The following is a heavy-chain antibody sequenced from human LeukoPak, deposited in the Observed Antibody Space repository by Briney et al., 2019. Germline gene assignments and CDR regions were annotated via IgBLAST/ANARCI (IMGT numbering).Heavy chain of an antibody. Sequence: PGGSLRLSCAASGFTFSSYGMHWVRQAPGKGLEWVAFIRYDGSNKYYADSVKGRFTISRDNSKNTLYLQMNSLRAEDTAVYYCAKDLAGYPHSYYYMDVWGKGTTVTVSS. CDR3: AKDLAGYPHSYYYMDV. CDR2: IRYDGSNK. D-gene: IGHD3-3*02. J-gene: IGHJ6*03. CDR1: GFTFSSYG. V-gene: IGHV3-30*02.